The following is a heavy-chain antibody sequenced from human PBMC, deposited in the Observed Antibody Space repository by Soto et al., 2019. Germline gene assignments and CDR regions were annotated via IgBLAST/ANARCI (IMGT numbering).Heavy chain of an antibody. Sequence: GESLKISCKGSGYSFTSYWIGWVRQMPGKGLEWMGIIYPGDSDTRYSPSFQGQVTISADKSISTAYLQWSSLKASDTAMYYCARGGSLAASGSRYYYGMDVWGQGTTVTVSS. CDR2: IYPGDSDT. D-gene: IGHD6-6*01. J-gene: IGHJ6*02. CDR1: GYSFTSYW. V-gene: IGHV5-51*01. CDR3: ARGGSLAASGSRYYYGMDV.